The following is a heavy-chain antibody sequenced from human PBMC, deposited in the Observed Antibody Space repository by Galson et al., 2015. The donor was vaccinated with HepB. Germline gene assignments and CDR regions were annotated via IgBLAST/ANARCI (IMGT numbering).Heavy chain of an antibody. D-gene: IGHD3-10*01. J-gene: IGHJ5*02. V-gene: IGHV3-30*04. Sequence: SLRLSCAASGFTFSSYAMHWVRQAPGKGLEWVAVISYDGSNKYYADSVKGRFTISRDNSKNTLYLQMNSLRAEDTAVYYCARDLSSGSYYTWGQGTLVTVSS. CDR1: GFTFSSYA. CDR2: ISYDGSNK. CDR3: ARDLSSGSYYT.